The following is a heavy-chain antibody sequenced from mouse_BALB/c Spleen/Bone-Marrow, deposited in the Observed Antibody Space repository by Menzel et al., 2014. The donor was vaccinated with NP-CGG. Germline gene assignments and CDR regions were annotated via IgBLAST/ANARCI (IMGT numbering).Heavy chain of an antibody. Sequence: VKLVEPGAELAKPGASVKMSCKASGYTFTSYRMHWVKQRPGQGLEWIGYINPSTGYTEYNQKFKDKATLTADKSSSTAYMQLSSLTSEDSAVYYCARSYYDGSSFAYWGQGTLVTVSA. CDR3: ARSYYDGSSFAY. J-gene: IGHJ3*01. V-gene: IGHV1-4*01. D-gene: IGHD1-1*01. CDR2: INPSTGYT. CDR1: GYTFTSYR.